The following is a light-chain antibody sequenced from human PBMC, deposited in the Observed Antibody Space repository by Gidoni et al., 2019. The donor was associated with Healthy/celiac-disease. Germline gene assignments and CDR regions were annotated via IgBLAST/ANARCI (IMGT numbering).Light chain of an antibody. CDR1: QSVSSCY. CDR3: QQYGNSPWT. V-gene: IGKV3-20*01. Sequence: DIVFTQSPGTLSLSPGERATLSCRASQSVSSCYLAWYQQKPGQAPRLLIYGASSRATGIPDRCSGSGSGTIFTLTISRLEPEDFAVYYCQQYGNSPWTFGQGTKVEIK. J-gene: IGKJ1*01. CDR2: GAS.